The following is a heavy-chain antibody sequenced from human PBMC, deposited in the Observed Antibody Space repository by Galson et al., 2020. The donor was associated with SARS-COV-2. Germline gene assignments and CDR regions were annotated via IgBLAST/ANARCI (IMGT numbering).Heavy chain of an antibody. D-gene: IGHD6-13*01. Sequence: ASETLSLTCTVSGTSLTGHYWNWIRQTPGKGLEWIGAMYYSGSTNYNPSLKSRVTMSLDTSRRHFSLKLSSVTAADTGVYYWARRADSSSWYWFDPWGQGTLVTVSS. CDR1: GTSLTGHY. V-gene: IGHV4-59*08. J-gene: IGHJ5*02. CDR2: MYYSGST. CDR3: ARRADSSSWYWFDP.